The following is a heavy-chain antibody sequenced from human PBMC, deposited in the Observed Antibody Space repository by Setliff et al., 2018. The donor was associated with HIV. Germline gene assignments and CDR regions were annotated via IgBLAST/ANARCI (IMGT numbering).Heavy chain of an antibody. J-gene: IGHJ6*03. V-gene: IGHV4-59*01. Sequence: SETLSLTCSVSGGPISSYYWSWIRQPPGKGLEWIGYIYYSGRTNYNPSLKSRVTISVDTARNQFSLKLSSVTAADTAVYYCARGYPGIAVAGLSYYYYYYMDVWGKGTTVTVSS. D-gene: IGHD6-19*01. CDR2: IYYSGRT. CDR3: ARGYPGIAVAGLSYYYYYYMDV. CDR1: GGPISSYY.